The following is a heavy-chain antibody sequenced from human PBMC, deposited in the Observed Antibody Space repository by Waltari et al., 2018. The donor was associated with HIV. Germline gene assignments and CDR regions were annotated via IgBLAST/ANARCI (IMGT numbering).Heavy chain of an antibody. V-gene: IGHV3-30*02. J-gene: IGHJ3*01. CDR3: AKDGAPGRDAVFDI. CDR1: GFNLKIYD. Sequence: QVHVVESGGGVVQPGGSLRLSCTASGFNLKIYDIHWVRQAPGRGLGWVAGIRYDGSKEYYGDSVKGRFIISRDNSKNTIFLEMTTLRQEDTAKYRCAKDGAPGRDAVFDIWGQGTMVTVS. CDR2: IRYDGSKE. D-gene: IGHD1-26*01.